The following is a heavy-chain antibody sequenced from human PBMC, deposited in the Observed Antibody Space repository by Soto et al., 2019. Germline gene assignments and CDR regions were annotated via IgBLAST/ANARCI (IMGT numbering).Heavy chain of an antibody. CDR3: AKDQGYHDSSGYPYYFDY. D-gene: IGHD3-22*01. CDR2: ISGSGGST. V-gene: IGHV3-23*01. Sequence: PGGSLRLSCAASGFTFSSYAMSWVRQAPGKGLEWVSAISGSGGSTYYADSVKGRFTISRDNSKNTLYLQMNSLRAEDTAVYYCAKDQGYHDSSGYPYYFDYWGQGTLVTVSS. J-gene: IGHJ4*02. CDR1: GFTFSSYA.